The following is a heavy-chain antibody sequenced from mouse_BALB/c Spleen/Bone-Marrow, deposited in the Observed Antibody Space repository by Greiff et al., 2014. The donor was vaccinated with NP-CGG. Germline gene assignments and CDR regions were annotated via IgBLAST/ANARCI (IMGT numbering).Heavy chain of an antibody. CDR2: ISDGGNYS. J-gene: IGHJ4*01. Sequence: DVQLVESGGGLVKPGGSLKLSCAASGFTFSDYYIYWLRQTPKKRLEWVATISDGGNYSYYPDSVKGRFTISRDNAKNNLYLQMSSLKSEDTAIYYCARSRMRYGAMDYWGQGTSVTVFS. CDR1: GFTFSDYY. D-gene: IGHD2-10*02. V-gene: IGHV5-4*02. CDR3: ARSRMRYGAMDY.